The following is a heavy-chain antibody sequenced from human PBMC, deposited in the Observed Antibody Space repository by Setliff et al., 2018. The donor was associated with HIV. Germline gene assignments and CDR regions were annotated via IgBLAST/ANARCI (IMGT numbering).Heavy chain of an antibody. Sequence: PSETLSLTCTVSGVSINTGSFYWNWIRQPAGKGLEWIGRIYTSGSTSYTPSLKSRVSISADTSKNQFSLKLNSVTAIDTAMYYCARVAFYGPGSHDYFDHWGHGILVTVSS. CDR3: ARVAFYGPGSHDYFDH. CDR2: IYTSGST. J-gene: IGHJ4*01. V-gene: IGHV4-61*02. D-gene: IGHD3-10*01. CDR1: GVSINTGSFY.